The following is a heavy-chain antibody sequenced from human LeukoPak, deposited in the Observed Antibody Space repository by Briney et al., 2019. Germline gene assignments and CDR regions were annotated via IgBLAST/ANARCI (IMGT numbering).Heavy chain of an antibody. Sequence: SQTLSLTCSVSFGSINNYYWSWIRQPPGKGLEWIGYIYYTGSTYYNPSLKSRVTISVDTSKNQFSLKLSSVTAADTAVYYCARLHYGGNYGYYYYYMDVWGKGTTVTISS. CDR2: IYYTGST. D-gene: IGHD4-23*01. J-gene: IGHJ6*03. CDR1: FGSINNYY. V-gene: IGHV4-59*04. CDR3: ARLHYGGNYGYYYYYMDV.